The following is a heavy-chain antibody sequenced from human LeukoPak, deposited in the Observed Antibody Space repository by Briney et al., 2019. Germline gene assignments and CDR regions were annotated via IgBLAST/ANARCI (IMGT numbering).Heavy chain of an antibody. J-gene: IGHJ4*02. Sequence: GGSLRLSCAASGFTFSSNYMSWVRQAPGNGLEWVSVIYSGGSTYYADSVKGRFTISRHNSKNTLYLQMNSLRAEDTAVYYCARIAVAGPLDYWGQGTLVTVSS. CDR1: GFTFSSNY. V-gene: IGHV3-53*04. CDR2: IYSGGST. D-gene: IGHD6-19*01. CDR3: ARIAVAGPLDY.